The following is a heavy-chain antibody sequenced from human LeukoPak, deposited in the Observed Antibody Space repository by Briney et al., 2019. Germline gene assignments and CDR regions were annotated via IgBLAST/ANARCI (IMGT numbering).Heavy chain of an antibody. D-gene: IGHD3-22*01. CDR1: GYTFTSYA. CDR2: INAGNGNT. CDR3: ARATYYYDSSGPNWFDP. Sequence: ASVKVSCKASGYTFTSYAMHWVRQAPGQRLEWMGWINAGNGNTKYSQEFQGRVTITRDTSASTAYMELSSLRSEDMAVYYCARATYYYDSSGPNWFDPWGQGTLVTVSS. V-gene: IGHV1-3*03. J-gene: IGHJ5*02.